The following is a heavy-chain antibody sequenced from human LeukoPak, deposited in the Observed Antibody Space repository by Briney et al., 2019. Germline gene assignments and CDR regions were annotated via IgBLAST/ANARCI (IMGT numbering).Heavy chain of an antibody. V-gene: IGHV1-2*02. J-gene: IGHJ6*02. CDR2: INPNSGGT. CDR1: GYAFTGYY. Sequence: GASVKVSCKASGYAFTGYYMHWVRQAPGQGLEWMGWINPNSGGTNYAQKFQGRVTMTRDTSISTAYMELSRLRSDDTAVYYCAIDFWSGYGMDVWGQGTTVTVSS. D-gene: IGHD3-3*01. CDR3: AIDFWSGYGMDV.